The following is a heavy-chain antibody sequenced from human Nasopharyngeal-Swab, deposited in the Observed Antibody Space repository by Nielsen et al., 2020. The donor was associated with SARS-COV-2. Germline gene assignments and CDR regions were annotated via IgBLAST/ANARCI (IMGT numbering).Heavy chain of an antibody. CDR2: IYPGDSDT. D-gene: IGHD4-17*01. V-gene: IGHV5-51*01. Sequence: GGSLRLSCKGSGYSFTSYWIGWVRQMPGKGPEWMGIIYPGDSDTRYSPSFQGQVTISADKSISTAYLQWSSLKASDTAMYYCARSSYGDYFDYWGQGTLVTVSS. CDR1: GYSFTSYW. J-gene: IGHJ4*02. CDR3: ARSSYGDYFDY.